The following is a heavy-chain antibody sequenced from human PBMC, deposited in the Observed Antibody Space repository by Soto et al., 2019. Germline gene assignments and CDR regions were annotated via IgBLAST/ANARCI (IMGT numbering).Heavy chain of an antibody. CDR1: GLTFSNYA. CDR2: ISVGGGTS. CDR3: AKGFPSSPYCGGDCYSDY. D-gene: IGHD2-21*02. J-gene: IGHJ4*02. Sequence: GGSLRLSCAVSGLTFSNYAMTWVRQAPGKGLEWVSSISVGGGTSYCADSLAGRFTISRDDSQNTLFLEIYSLRADDTAIYYCAKGFPSSPYCGGDCYSDYWGQGTLVTVSS. V-gene: IGHV3-23*01.